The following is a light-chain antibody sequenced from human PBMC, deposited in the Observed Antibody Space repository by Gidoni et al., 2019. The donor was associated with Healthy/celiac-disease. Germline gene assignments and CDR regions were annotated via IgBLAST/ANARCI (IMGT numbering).Light chain of an antibody. CDR3: QQYGSSPFT. J-gene: IGKJ3*01. CDR1: QSVSSSY. V-gene: IGKV3-20*01. Sequence: EIVLTQSPGTLSLSPGERATLSCRASQSVSSSYLAWYQQKPGQAPRLLIYGASSRATGIPDRFSGSGSGTDFTLTISRLEPEDFAVYYCQQYGSSPFTFGPXTKSGYQT. CDR2: GAS.